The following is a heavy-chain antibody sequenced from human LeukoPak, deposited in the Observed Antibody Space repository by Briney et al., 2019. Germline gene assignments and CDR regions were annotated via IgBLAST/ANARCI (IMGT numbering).Heavy chain of an antibody. V-gene: IGHV1-8*01. J-gene: IGHJ4*02. D-gene: IGHD6-13*01. CDR2: MNPNSGNT. Sequence: VASVKVSCKASGYTFTSYDINWVRQATGQGLEWMGWMNPNSGNTGYAQKFQGRVTMTRNTSISTAYMELSSLRSEDTAVYYCALGDIAAAGLSFDYWGQGTLVTVSS. CDR3: ALGDIAAAGLSFDY. CDR1: GYTFTSYD.